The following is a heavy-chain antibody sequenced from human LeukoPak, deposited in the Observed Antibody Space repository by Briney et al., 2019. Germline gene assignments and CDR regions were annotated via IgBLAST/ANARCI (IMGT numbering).Heavy chain of an antibody. D-gene: IGHD3-22*01. CDR2: INPNSGGT. CDR1: GGTFSSYA. CDR3: TRDEDYDGDF. V-gene: IGHV1-2*02. Sequence: ASVKVSCKASGGTFSSYAISWVRQAPGQGLEWMGWINPNSGGTNYAQKFQGRVTMTRDTSISTAYMELSRLRSDDTAVYYCTRDEDYDGDFWGQGTLVTVSS. J-gene: IGHJ4*02.